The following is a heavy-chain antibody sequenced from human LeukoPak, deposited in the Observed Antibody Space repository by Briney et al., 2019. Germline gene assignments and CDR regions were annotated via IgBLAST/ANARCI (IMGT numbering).Heavy chain of an antibody. CDR1: GFIFSSYA. D-gene: IGHD2-15*01. Sequence: PGGSLRLSCAASGFIFSSYAMSWVRQAPGKGLEWVSAISGSGGGPYYADSVKGRFTISRDNSKDTLYLQMNSLRAEDTAVYYCAKGGCSGGRCHSAGRFDYWGQGALVTVSS. V-gene: IGHV3-23*01. CDR3: AKGGCSGGRCHSAGRFDY. CDR2: ISGSGGGP. J-gene: IGHJ4*02.